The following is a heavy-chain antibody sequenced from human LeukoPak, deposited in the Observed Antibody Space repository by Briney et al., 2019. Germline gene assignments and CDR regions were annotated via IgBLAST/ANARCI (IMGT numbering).Heavy chain of an antibody. Sequence: PGGSLRLSCAAAGFTFSTSGMNWVRQAPGKGLEWVSYISSSNSNINYADSVKGRFTISRDNAKNSLYLQMNSLRAEDTAAYYCARGGAARPDYWGQGTMVTVSS. J-gene: IGHJ4*02. CDR2: ISSSNSNI. CDR3: ARGGAARPDY. D-gene: IGHD6-6*01. CDR1: GFTFSTSG. V-gene: IGHV3-48*01.